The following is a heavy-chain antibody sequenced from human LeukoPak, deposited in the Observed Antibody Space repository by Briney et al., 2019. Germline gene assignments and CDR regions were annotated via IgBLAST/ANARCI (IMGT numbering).Heavy chain of an antibody. CDR1: GGSISSYY. J-gene: IGHJ6*02. D-gene: IGHD3-10*01. CDR3: ARDRFKGITMPSNYYYGMDV. CDR2: IYNSEST. V-gene: IGHV4-4*07. Sequence: SETLSLTCTVSGGSISSYYWSWIRQPAGKGLEWIGRIYNSESTNYNPSLKSRVTMSVDTSKNQFSLKLSSVTAADTAVYYCARDRFKGITMPSNYYYGMDVWGQGTTVTVSS.